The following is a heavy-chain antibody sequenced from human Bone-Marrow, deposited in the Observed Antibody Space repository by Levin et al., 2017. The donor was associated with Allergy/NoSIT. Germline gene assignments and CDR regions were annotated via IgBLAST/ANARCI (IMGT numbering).Heavy chain of an antibody. V-gene: IGHV3-33*01. J-gene: IGHJ4*02. D-gene: IGHD6-19*01. CDR2: IWYDGSNK. CDR3: ARDRAVAGITPPPDAYFDY. Sequence: SGGSLRLSCAASGFTFSSYGMHWVRQAPGKGLEWVAVIWYDGSNKYYADSVKGRFTISRDNSKNTLYLQMNSLRAEDTAVYYCARDRAVAGITPPPDAYFDYWGQGTLVTVSS. CDR1: GFTFSSYG.